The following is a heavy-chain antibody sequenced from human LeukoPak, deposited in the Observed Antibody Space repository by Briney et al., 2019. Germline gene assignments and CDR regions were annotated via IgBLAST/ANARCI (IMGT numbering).Heavy chain of an antibody. J-gene: IGHJ4*02. CDR2: IYPGDSET. V-gene: IGHV5-51*01. CDR3: ARASFGRYSSRWHHFDY. D-gene: IGHD6-13*01. Sequence: GESLKISCKGSGYSFATYWIGWVRQMPGKGLEWMGIIYPGDSETRYSQSFQGQVTISADTSISTVYLQWSSLKASDTAMYYCARASFGRYSSRWHHFDYWGQATLVTVSS. CDR1: GYSFATYW.